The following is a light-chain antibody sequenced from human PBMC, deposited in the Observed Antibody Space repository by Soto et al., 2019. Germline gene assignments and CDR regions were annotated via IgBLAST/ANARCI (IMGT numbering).Light chain of an antibody. CDR1: QDISNY. V-gene: IGKV1-33*01. J-gene: IGKJ4*01. CDR3: QQYDNLPLT. Sequence: DIQMTQSPSSLSASVGDRVTITCQASQDISNYLNWYQQKPGKAPKLLIYDAASFETGVPSRFSGSGSRTDFTFTITSLQPEDIATYYCQQYDNLPLTFGGGTKVDIK. CDR2: DAA.